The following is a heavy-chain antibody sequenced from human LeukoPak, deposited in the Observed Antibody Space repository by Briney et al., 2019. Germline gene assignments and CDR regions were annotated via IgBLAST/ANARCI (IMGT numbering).Heavy chain of an antibody. V-gene: IGHV3-7*02. Sequence: GGSLRLSCAASGFTFSRYWMSWVRQAPGKGLEWVANIKQDGSEKYYVDSVKGRFTISRDNAKNSLYLQMNSLRAEDTAVYYCARVHRTGWVVDAFDIWGQGTMVTVSS. CDR2: IKQDGSEK. J-gene: IGHJ3*02. CDR3: ARVHRTGWVVDAFDI. D-gene: IGHD3/OR15-3a*01. CDR1: GFTFSRYW.